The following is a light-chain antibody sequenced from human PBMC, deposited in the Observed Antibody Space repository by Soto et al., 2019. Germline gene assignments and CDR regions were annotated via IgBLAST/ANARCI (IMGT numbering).Light chain of an antibody. CDR3: QQYCSSPRT. CDR2: GAS. CDR1: QSVSSY. V-gene: IGKV3-20*01. Sequence: EIVLTQSPGTLSLSAGERATLSCRASQSVSSYLDWYQQKPGQAPRHLIYGASSRATGIPERFRGSGAGTDFALTISRLQPEDFAVYYCQQYCSSPRTFGQGTTVEIK. J-gene: IGKJ1*01.